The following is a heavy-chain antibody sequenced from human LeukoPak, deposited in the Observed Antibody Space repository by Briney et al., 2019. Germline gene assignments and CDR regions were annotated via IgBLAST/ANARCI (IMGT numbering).Heavy chain of an antibody. CDR2: ISSSSSYI. Sequence: KPGGSLRLSCAASGFTFSSYSMNWVRQAPGKGLEWVSSISSSSSYIYYADSVKGRFTIPRDKAKNSLYLQMNSLRAEDTAVYYCARDTDTMVRGVIGVAAFDIWGQGTMVTVSS. CDR1: GFTFSSYS. V-gene: IGHV3-21*01. D-gene: IGHD3-10*01. CDR3: ARDTDTMVRGVIGVAAFDI. J-gene: IGHJ3*02.